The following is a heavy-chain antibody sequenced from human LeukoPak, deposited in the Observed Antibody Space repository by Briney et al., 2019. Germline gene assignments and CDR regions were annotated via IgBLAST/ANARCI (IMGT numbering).Heavy chain of an antibody. CDR3: ATSAPSDYNWNDLSYMDV. CDR1: GFTFSSYA. CDR2: ISGSGGST. D-gene: IGHD1-20*01. V-gene: IGHV3-23*01. Sequence: GGSLRLSCAASGFTFSSYAMSWVRQAPGKGLEWVSAISGSGGSTYYADSVKGRFTISRDNSKNTLFLQMNSLRAEDTAVYYCATSAPSDYNWNDLSYMDVWGKGTTVTVSS. J-gene: IGHJ6*03.